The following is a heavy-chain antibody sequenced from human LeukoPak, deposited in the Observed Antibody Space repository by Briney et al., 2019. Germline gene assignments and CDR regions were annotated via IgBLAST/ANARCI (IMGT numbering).Heavy chain of an antibody. V-gene: IGHV1-2*02. CDR2: INPNSVGT. CDR1: GYTFTGYY. J-gene: IGHJ4*02. D-gene: IGHD2-2*01. CDR3: ARDPGYCSSTSCPMGY. Sequence: ASVKVSCKASGYTFTGYYMHWVRQAPGQGLEWMGWINPNSVGTNYAQKFQGRVTMTRDTSISTAYMELSRLRSDDTAVYYCARDPGYCSSTSCPMGYWGQGTLVTVS.